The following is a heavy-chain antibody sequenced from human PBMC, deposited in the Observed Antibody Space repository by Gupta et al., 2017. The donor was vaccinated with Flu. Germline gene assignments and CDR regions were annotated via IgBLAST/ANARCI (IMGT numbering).Heavy chain of an antibody. CDR1: GYSISSGCY. J-gene: IGHJ6*02. CDR2: IHHSGAT. Sequence: QVQLQESGPGLVKPSETLSLTSDVSGYSISSGCYWAWIRRAPGKGLEWIGRIHHSGATYYKSSLKSGVTISVDTSKNQFSLELTSVTAADTAVYYGARERGDFALVSYYYFGMDVWGQGTTVTVSS. CDR3: ARERGDFALVSYYYFGMDV. V-gene: IGHV4-38-2*02. D-gene: IGHD3-16*01.